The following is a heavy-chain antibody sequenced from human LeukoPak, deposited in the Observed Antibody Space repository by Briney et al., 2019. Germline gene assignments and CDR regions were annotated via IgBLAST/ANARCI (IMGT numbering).Heavy chain of an antibody. V-gene: IGHV3-23*01. CDR2: IGGSGGST. CDR1: GFTFSSYA. CDR3: AKQGNDFWSGYSTYYYYYMDV. J-gene: IGHJ6*03. D-gene: IGHD3-3*01. Sequence: GGSLRLSCAASGFTFSSYAMTWVRQAPGKGLEWVSSIGGSGGSTYYADSVKGWFTISRDNSKNTLYLQMNSVRAEDTAVYYCAKQGNDFWSGYSTYYYYYMDVWGKGTTVTVSS.